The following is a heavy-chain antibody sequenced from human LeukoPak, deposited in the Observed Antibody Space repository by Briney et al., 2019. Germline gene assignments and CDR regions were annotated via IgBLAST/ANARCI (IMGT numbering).Heavy chain of an antibody. D-gene: IGHD2-15*01. Sequence: GGSLRFSCAASGFTFSSYAMHWVRQAPGKGLEWVAVISYDGSNKYYADSVKGRFTISRDNSKNTLYLQMNSLRAEDTAVYYCARDRGVVVAANTGHWFDPWGQGTLVTVSS. CDR2: ISYDGSNK. J-gene: IGHJ5*02. V-gene: IGHV3-30*04. CDR1: GFTFSSYA. CDR3: ARDRGVVVAANTGHWFDP.